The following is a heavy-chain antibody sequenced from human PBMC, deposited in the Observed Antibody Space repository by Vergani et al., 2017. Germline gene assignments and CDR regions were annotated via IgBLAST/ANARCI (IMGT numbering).Heavy chain of an antibody. CDR1: GFTSSYYG. Sequence: QVHLVESGGGVVQPGRSLRLSCVVSGFTSSYYGTHWVRQAPGKGLEWVAVISYDGTKKYYADSVKGRFTISRDNSKSTHYLQMNSLRNEDTAVYYCATDSCGTPGCQIGYFREWGQGTLVTVSS. D-gene: IGHD1-1*01. J-gene: IGHJ1*01. CDR2: ISYDGTKK. V-gene: IGHV3-30*03. CDR3: ATDSCGTPGCQIGYFRE.